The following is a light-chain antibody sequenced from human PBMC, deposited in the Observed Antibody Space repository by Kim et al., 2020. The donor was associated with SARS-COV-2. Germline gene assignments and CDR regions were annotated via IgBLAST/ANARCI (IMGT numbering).Light chain of an antibody. J-gene: IGKJ1*01. CDR1: QGISSY. CDR2: AAS. V-gene: IGKV1-27*01. Sequence: DIQLTQSPSSLSASVGDRVTITCRASQGISSYLAWYQQKAGKVPKLLIYAASALQSGVPSWFRGSGSGTDFTLTISSLQPEDVATYYCQRYNSVPWTFGQGTKVDIK. CDR3: QRYNSVPWT.